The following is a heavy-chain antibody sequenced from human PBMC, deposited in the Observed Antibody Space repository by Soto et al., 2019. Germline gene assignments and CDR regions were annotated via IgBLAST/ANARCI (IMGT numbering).Heavy chain of an antibody. D-gene: IGHD2-21*02. V-gene: IGHV3-74*01. CDR1: GFTFSSYW. Sequence: EVQLVESGGGLVQPGGSLRLSCAASGFTFSSYWMHWVRQAPGKGLVWVSRINSDGSSTSYADSVKGRFTISRDNAKNTLYLQMNSLRAEDTAVYYCAREHLSYVRGGNSKSAFDIWGQGTMVTVSS. J-gene: IGHJ3*02. CDR3: AREHLSYVRGGNSKSAFDI. CDR2: INSDGSST.